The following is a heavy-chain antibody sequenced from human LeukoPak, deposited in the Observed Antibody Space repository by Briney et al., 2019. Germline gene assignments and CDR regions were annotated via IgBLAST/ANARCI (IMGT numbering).Heavy chain of an antibody. J-gene: IGHJ4*02. CDR3: AGGSYFDY. D-gene: IGHD3-16*01. CDR2: ISRSSSYI. V-gene: IGHV3-21*01. Sequence: PGGSLRLSCAASGFTFNSYSMNWVRQAPGKGLEWVSSISRSSSYIYYADSLKGRFTISRDNAKNSLYLQMNSLRAEDTAVYYCAGGSYFDYWGQGTLVTVSS. CDR1: GFTFNSYS.